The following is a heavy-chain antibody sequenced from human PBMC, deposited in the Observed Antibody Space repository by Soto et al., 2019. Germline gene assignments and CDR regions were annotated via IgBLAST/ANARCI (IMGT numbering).Heavy chain of an antibody. J-gene: IGHJ6*02. CDR3: ARSRNTIRGVIITRYGMDV. CDR1: GGSVRSESYY. D-gene: IGHD3-10*01. CDR2: IYNSGST. Sequence: KAWETLSLTCIVSGGSVRSESYYWSWIRQPPGKGLEWIGYIYNSGSTNYNPSLKSRGTISADTSKNQFSLRLNSVTAADTAVYYCARSRNTIRGVIITRYGMDVWGQGTTVTVSS. V-gene: IGHV4-61*01.